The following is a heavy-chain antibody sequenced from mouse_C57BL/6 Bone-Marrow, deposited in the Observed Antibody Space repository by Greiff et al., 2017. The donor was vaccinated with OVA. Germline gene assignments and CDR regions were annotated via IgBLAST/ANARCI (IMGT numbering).Heavy chain of an antibody. CDR2: INSDGGST. D-gene: IGHD2-2*01. J-gene: IGHJ4*01. CDR1: EYEFPSHD. Sequence: EVKLEESGGGLVQPGESLKLSCESNEYEFPSHDMSWVRKTPEKSLELVAAINSDGGSTYYPDTMERRFIISRDNTKKTLYLQMSSLRSEDTALYYCAIYYGFPMDYWGQGTSVTVSS. CDR3: AIYYGFPMDY. V-gene: IGHV5-2*03.